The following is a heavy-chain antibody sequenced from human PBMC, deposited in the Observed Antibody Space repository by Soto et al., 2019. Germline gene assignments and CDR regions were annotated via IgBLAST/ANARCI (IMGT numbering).Heavy chain of an antibody. J-gene: IGHJ3*01. CDR1: GAIVTSGERY. CDR2: IYDGAVT. CDR3: VRDLAHGYTCNV. V-gene: IGHV4-30-4*08. D-gene: IGHD5-18*01. Sequence: SETLSLTCSVSGAIVTSGERYWIWDRQGTGKGREGIVYIYDGAVTNYTPARRSRITVALYKRNNELWLKLRSVTAADTAVYFCVRDLAHGYTCNVWGQGTLVTVSS.